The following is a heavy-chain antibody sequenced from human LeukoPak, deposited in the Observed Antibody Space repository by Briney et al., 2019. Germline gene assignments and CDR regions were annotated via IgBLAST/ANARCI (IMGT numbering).Heavy chain of an antibody. J-gene: IGHJ4*02. Sequence: GGSLRLSCAASGFTFSDYYMSWIRQAPGKGLEWVSVIYSGGSTYYADSVKGRFTISRDNSKNTLYLQMNSLRAEDTAVYYCARASSGSYSFHWGQGTLVTVSS. V-gene: IGHV3-53*01. CDR2: IYSGGST. CDR1: GFTFSDYY. D-gene: IGHD1-26*01. CDR3: ARASSGSYSFH.